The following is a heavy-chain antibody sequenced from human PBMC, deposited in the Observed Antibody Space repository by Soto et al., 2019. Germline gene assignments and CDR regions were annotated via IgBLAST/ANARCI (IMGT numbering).Heavy chain of an antibody. CDR3: ARQRLWFGESYFDY. Sequence: SETLSLTCAVSGGPISSSSYYWGWIRQPPGKGLEWIGSIYYSGSTYYNPSLKSRVTISVDTSKNQFSLKLSSVTAADTAVYYCARQRLWFGESYFDYWGQGTLVTVSS. CDR1: GGPISSSSYY. V-gene: IGHV4-39*01. CDR2: IYYSGST. J-gene: IGHJ4*02. D-gene: IGHD3-10*01.